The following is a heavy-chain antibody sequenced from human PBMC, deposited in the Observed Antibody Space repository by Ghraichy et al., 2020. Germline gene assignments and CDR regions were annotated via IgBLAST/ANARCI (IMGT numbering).Heavy chain of an antibody. D-gene: IGHD5-18*01. CDR3: ARDGYSYGYYPTYYYYYCMDV. Sequence: GESLNISCAASGFTFSSYSMNWVRQAPGKGLEWVSSISSSSSYIYYADSVKGRFTISRDNAKNSLYLQMNSLRAEDTAVYYCARDGYSYGYYPTYYYYYCMDVWGQGTTVTVSS. CDR2: ISSSSSYI. CDR1: GFTFSSYS. V-gene: IGHV3-21*01. J-gene: IGHJ6*02.